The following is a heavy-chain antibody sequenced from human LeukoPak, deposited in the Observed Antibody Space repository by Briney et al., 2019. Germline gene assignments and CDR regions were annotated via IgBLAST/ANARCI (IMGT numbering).Heavy chain of an antibody. CDR1: GGSISSYY. V-gene: IGHV4-59*01. Sequence: PSETLSLTCTVSGGSISSYYWNWIRKPPGKGLEWIGYIYYSGSTNYNPSLKSRVTISVDTSKNQFSLKLSFVTAADTAVYYCARHGGSYTFDLWGQGVLVTVSS. D-gene: IGHD1-26*01. CDR2: IYYSGST. J-gene: IGHJ4*02. CDR3: ARHGGSYTFDL.